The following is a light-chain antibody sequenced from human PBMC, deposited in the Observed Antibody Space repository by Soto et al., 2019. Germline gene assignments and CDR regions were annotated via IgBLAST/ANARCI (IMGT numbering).Light chain of an antibody. V-gene: IGLV2-11*01. Sequence: QSALTQPRSVSGSPGQSVTISCTGTSSDVGGYDYVSWYQQHPGKAPKLMIYDVSKRPSGVPDRFSGSKFVSTASLTISGLQVEVVAYYYCSSYAGSYTWVFGGGTKVTLL. CDR3: SSYAGSYTWV. J-gene: IGLJ3*02. CDR1: SSDVGGYDY. CDR2: DVS.